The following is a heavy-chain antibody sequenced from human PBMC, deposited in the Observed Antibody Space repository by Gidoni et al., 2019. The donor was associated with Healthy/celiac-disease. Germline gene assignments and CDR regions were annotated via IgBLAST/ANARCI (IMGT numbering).Heavy chain of an antibody. D-gene: IGHD3-22*01. CDR3: ARGDYYYDSSGYYKNLDY. Sequence: QVQLVESGGGVVQPGRSLRLSCAASGFPFSSYGMHWVRQAPGKGLEWVAVIWYDGSNKYYADSVKGRFTISRDNSKNTLYLQMNSLRAEDTAVYYCARGDYYYDSSGYYKNLDYWGQGTLVTVSS. CDR2: IWYDGSNK. J-gene: IGHJ4*02. CDR1: GFPFSSYG. V-gene: IGHV3-33*01.